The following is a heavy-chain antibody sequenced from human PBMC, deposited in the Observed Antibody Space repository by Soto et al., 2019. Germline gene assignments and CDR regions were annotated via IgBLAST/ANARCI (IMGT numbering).Heavy chain of an antibody. J-gene: IGHJ1*01. D-gene: IGHD6-13*01. CDR3: ARYSSTWSKYLQH. CDR2: INHGGRA. V-gene: IGHV4-34*01. CDR1: GGSFSGYY. Sequence: VQLQQWGAGLLKTSETLSLTCAVYGGSFSGYYWSWIRQTPGKRLEWVGDINHGGRANYNPSLKSRVTFSLDLSKNQFSLKLTSVIAADTAVYYCARYSSTWSKYLQHWGRGSLVIVSS.